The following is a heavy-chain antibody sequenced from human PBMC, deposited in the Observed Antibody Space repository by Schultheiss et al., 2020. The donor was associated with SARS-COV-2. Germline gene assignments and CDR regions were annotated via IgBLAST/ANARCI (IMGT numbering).Heavy chain of an antibody. CDR1: GFTFDDYG. Sequence: SLKISCAASGFTFDDYGMHWVRQAPGKGLEWVSGISWNSGSIGYADSVKGRFTLSRDNAKNSLYLQMNSLRAADTAVYYCAKDPYSSGSYFDYWGQGTLVTVSS. J-gene: IGHJ4*02. CDR2: ISWNSGSI. D-gene: IGHD1-26*01. CDR3: AKDPYSSGSYFDY. V-gene: IGHV3-9*01.